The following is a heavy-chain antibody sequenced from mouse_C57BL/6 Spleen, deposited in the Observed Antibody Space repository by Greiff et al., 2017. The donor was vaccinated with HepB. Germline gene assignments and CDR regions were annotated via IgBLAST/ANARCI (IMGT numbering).Heavy chain of an antibody. CDR2: ISSGGSYT. Sequence: EVKLVESGGDLVKPGGSLKLSCAASGFTFSSYGMSWVRQTPDKRLEWVATISSGGSYTYYPDSVKGQFTISRDNAKNTLYLQKRSLKSEDTAMYDSARHDPTTVVAKSYLYYWGQGTTLTVSS. CDR1: GFTFSSYG. D-gene: IGHD1-1*01. CDR3: ARHDPTTVVAKSYLYY. V-gene: IGHV5-6*02. J-gene: IGHJ2*01.